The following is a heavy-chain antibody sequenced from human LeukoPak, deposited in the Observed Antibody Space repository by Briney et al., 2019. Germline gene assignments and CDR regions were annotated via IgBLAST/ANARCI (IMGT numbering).Heavy chain of an antibody. CDR1: GYTFTSYG. CDR2: ISAYNGNT. D-gene: IGHD1-20*01. V-gene: IGHV1-18*01. CDR3: AGRYNWNVPPYGMDV. J-gene: IGHJ6*02. Sequence: ASVKVSCKASGYTFTSYGISWVRQAPGQGLEWMGWISAYNGNTNYAQRLQGRVTMTTDTSTTTAYMELRGLRSDDTAVYYCAGRYNWNVPPYGMDVWGQGTTVTVSS.